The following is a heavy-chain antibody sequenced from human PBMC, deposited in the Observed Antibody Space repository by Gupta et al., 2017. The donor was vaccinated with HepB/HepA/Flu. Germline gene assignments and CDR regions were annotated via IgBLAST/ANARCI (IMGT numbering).Heavy chain of an antibody. CDR2: INHSGST. J-gene: IGHJ6*02. D-gene: IGHD3-3*01. Sequence: QVQLQQWGAGLLKPSETLSLTCAVYGGSFSGYYWSWIRQPPGKGLEWIGEINHSGSTNYNPSLKSRVTISVDTSKNQFSLKLSSVNAADTAVYYCASLRFLEGLPPNYGMDVWGQGTTVTVSS. CDR3: ASLRFLEGLPPNYGMDV. CDR1: GGSFSGYY. V-gene: IGHV4-34*01.